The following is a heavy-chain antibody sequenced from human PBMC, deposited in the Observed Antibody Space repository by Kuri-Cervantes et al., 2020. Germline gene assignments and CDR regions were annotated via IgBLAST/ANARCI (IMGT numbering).Heavy chain of an antibody. J-gene: IGHJ6*02. Sequence: GESLKISCAASGFTFSSYAMHWARQAPGKGLEWVAVISYDGSNKYYADSVKGRFTISRDNSKNTLYLQMNSLRAEDTAVYYCARESADDFWSGYYYYYGMDVWGQGTTVTVSS. V-gene: IGHV3-30-3*01. CDR3: ARESADDFWSGYYYYYGMDV. CDR1: GFTFSSYA. CDR2: ISYDGSNK. D-gene: IGHD3-3*01.